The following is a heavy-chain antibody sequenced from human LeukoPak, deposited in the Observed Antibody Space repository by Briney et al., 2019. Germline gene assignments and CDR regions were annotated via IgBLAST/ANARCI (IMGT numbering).Heavy chain of an antibody. D-gene: IGHD1-7*01. J-gene: IGHJ4*02. CDR3: AKIRVVFNWNYAYYFDS. V-gene: IGHV3-30*18. CDR1: GFTFSDYG. CDR2: ISYDGSDK. Sequence: GGSLRLSCAASGFTFSDYGMHWVRQAPGKGLEWVAIISYDGSDKYYADSVKGRFTISRDNSKNTLYLQMNSLRTEDTALYYCAKIRVVFNWNYAYYFDSWGQGTLVTVSS.